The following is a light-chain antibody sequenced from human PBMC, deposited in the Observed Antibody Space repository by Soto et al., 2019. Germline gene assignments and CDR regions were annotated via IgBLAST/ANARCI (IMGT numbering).Light chain of an antibody. CDR3: SSYTSSSTLV. Sequence: LTHPASLSGAPGRSITLSCPGTSKDVGGYNYVSWYQQHPGKAPKLMIYDVSNRPSGVSNRFSGSKSGNTASLTISGLQAEDEADYYCSSYTSSSTLVFGTGTKVTVL. J-gene: IGLJ1*01. CDR2: DVS. V-gene: IGLV2-14*01. CDR1: SKDVGGYNY.